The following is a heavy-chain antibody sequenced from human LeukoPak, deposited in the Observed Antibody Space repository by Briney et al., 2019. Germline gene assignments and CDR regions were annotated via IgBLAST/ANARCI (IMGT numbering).Heavy chain of an antibody. CDR1: GYSFTSYW. J-gene: IGHJ4*02. D-gene: IGHD3-9*01. Sequence: GESLKISCKGSGYSFTSYWIGWVRQMPGKGLEWMGIIYPGDSDTRYSPSFQGQVTISADKSISTAYLQWSSLKASDTAMYYCASSSEDYDILTGYYGNYFDYWGQGTLVTVSS. V-gene: IGHV5-51*01. CDR2: IYPGDSDT. CDR3: ASSSEDYDILTGYYGNYFDY.